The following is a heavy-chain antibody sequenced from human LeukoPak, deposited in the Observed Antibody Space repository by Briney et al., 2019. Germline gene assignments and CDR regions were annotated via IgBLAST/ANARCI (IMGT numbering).Heavy chain of an antibody. V-gene: IGHV3-7*01. CDR1: GFTFSNYW. J-gene: IGHJ4*02. CDR3: ARALDSSSSRYQAFEE. D-gene: IGHD2-2*01. Sequence: GGSLRLSCSASGFTFSNYWMSWVRQAPGKGLEWVANIKQDKSEKYYVDSVKGRFTISRDNAKSSLYLQMNSLRAEDTAVYYCARALDSSSSRYQAFEEWGQGTLVTVSS. CDR2: IKQDKSEK.